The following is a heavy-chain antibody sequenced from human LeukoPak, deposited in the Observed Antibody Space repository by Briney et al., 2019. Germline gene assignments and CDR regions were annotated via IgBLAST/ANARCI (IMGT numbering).Heavy chain of an antibody. Sequence: PGGSLRLSCAASGFTSGTYWMSWVHQAPGKGPEWLANIKQDGSEKNYVDSVKGRFTISKDDAKNSLYLQMNSLRAEDTAVYYCTKTGGKTPRGRDVGAKGTTPTVS. CDR2: IKQDGSEK. V-gene: IGHV3-7*01. D-gene: IGHD3-16*01. CDR3: TKTGGKTPRGRDV. J-gene: IGHJ6*04. CDR1: GFTSGTYW.